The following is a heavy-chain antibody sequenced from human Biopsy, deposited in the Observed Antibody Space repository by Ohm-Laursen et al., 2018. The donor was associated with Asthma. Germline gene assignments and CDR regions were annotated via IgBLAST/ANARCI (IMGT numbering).Heavy chain of an antibody. CDR3: ARERAGVLGSYNGMDV. CDR1: GFTFSNYG. J-gene: IGHJ6*02. CDR2: VTYDGISQ. Sequence: SLRLSCTASGFTFSNYGMHWVRQVAGKGLDWVAVVTYDGISQYYAKSVKGRFTISRDNSMNTLNLQMNSVRPDDTAVYFCARERAGVLGSYNGMDVWGPGTTVSVSS. V-gene: IGHV3-30*03. D-gene: IGHD2-8*01.